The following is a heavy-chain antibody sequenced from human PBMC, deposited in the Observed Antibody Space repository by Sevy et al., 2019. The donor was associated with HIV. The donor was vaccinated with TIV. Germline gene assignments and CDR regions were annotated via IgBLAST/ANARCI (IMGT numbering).Heavy chain of an antibody. D-gene: IGHD6-19*01. Sequence: ASVKVSCKASGGTFSSYAISWVRQAPGQGLEWMGGIIPIFGTANYAQKFQGRVTITADESTSTAYMELSSLRSEDTAVYYCARLTAVAGTRVEDYYYYGMDVWGQGTTVTVS. CDR3: ARLTAVAGTRVEDYYYYGMDV. CDR1: GGTFSSYA. V-gene: IGHV1-69*13. J-gene: IGHJ6*02. CDR2: IIPIFGTA.